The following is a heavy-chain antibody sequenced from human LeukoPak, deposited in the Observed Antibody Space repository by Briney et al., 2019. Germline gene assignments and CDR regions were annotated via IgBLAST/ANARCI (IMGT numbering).Heavy chain of an antibody. D-gene: IGHD7-27*01. CDR1: GFTFDDYA. V-gene: IGHV3-9*01. CDR2: ISWNSGSI. Sequence: GGSLRLSCAASGFTFDDYAMHWVRQAPGKGLEWVSGISWNSGSIGYADSVKGRFTISRDNAKNSLYLQMNSLRAEDTAVYFCARDLNWGAGALDIWGQGTMVTVSS. CDR3: ARDLNWGAGALDI. J-gene: IGHJ3*02.